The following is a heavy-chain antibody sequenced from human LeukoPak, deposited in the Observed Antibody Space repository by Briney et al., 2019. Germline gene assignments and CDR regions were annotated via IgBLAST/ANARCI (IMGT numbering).Heavy chain of an antibody. Sequence: GESLRLSCTASGFTFSSYWIHWVRQAPGKGLVWVSRINSDGGSTSYADSVKGRFTISRDNAKNTLYLQMNSLRAEDTAVYYCARRVQGMAPYYFDYWGQGTMVTVSS. J-gene: IGHJ4*02. CDR2: INSDGGST. CDR1: GFTFSSYW. V-gene: IGHV3-74*01. D-gene: IGHD5-24*01. CDR3: ARRVQGMAPYYFDY.